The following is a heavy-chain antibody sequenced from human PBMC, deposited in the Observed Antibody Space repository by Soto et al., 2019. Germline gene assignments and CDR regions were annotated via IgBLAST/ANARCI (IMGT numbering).Heavy chain of an antibody. V-gene: IGHV3-66*01. CDR3: ARERG. Sequence: EVQMVESGGGLVQPGGYLRLSCAASGLTVSSNYMSWARQAPGKGLEWVSVLYSGGSTYYADSVKGRFTISRDNSKNTLYLQLNSLSAEDTAMYYCARERGWGQGTLVTVSS. D-gene: IGHD3-16*01. J-gene: IGHJ4*02. CDR2: LYSGGST. CDR1: GLTVSSNY.